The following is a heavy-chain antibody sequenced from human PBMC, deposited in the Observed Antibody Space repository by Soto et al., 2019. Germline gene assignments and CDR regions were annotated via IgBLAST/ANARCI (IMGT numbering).Heavy chain of an antibody. Sequence: PGGSLRLSCAASGFTFSSYGMHWVRQAPGKGLEWVAVIWYDGSNKYYADSVKGRFTISRDNSKNTLYLQMNSLRAEDTAVYYCARDGSYGVLVDTAMVRGRYYYYGMDVWGQGTTVTVSS. D-gene: IGHD5-18*01. CDR2: IWYDGSNK. J-gene: IGHJ6*02. CDR1: GFTFSSYG. CDR3: ARDGSYGVLVDTAMVRGRYYYYGMDV. V-gene: IGHV3-33*01.